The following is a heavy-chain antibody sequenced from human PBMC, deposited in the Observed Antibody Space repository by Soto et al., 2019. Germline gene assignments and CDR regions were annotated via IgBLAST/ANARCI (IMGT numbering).Heavy chain of an antibody. D-gene: IGHD3-3*01. V-gene: IGHV1-18*01. J-gene: IGHJ5*02. CDR3: ARVELRFLEWLLGSNWFDP. CDR1: GYTFTSYG. CDR2: ISAYNGNT. Sequence: ASVKVSCKASGYTFTSYGISWVRQAPGQGLEWMGWISAYNGNTNYAQKLQGRVTMTTDTSTSTAYMELRSLGSDDTAVYYCARVELRFLEWLLGSNWFDPWGQGTLVTVSS.